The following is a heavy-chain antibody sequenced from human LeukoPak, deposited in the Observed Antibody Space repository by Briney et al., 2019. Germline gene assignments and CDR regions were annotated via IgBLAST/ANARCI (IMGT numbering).Heavy chain of an antibody. CDR2: ISSSSSYI. CDR3: ARALNYGYYDFWSGYLDAFDI. CDR1: GFTFSSYS. V-gene: IGHV3-21*01. J-gene: IGHJ3*02. D-gene: IGHD3-3*01. Sequence: GGPLRLSCAASGFTFSSYSMNWVRQAPGKGLEWVSSISSSSSYIYYADSVKGRFTISRDNAKNSLYLQMNSLRAEDTAVYYCARALNYGYYDFWSGYLDAFDIWGQGTMVTVSS.